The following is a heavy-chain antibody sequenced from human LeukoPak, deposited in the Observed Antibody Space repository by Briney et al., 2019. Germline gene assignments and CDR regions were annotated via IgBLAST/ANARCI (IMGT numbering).Heavy chain of an antibody. V-gene: IGHV4-61*02. Sequence: SQTLSLTCTVSGGSVRRGNYYWTWIRQPAGSGPEWIGRIYTSGTTDYNPSLRTRVTISVDASRNQFSLNLSSVTAADTAVYYCVRDRGGWSYYYYYYGMDVWGQGTTVTVSS. CDR2: IYTSGTT. D-gene: IGHD6-19*01. CDR3: VRDRGGWSYYYYYYGMDV. J-gene: IGHJ6*02. CDR1: GGSVRRGNYY.